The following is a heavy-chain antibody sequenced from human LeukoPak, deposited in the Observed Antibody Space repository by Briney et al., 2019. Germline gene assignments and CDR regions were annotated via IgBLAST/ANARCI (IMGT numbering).Heavy chain of an antibody. Sequence: SETLSPTCIVSGDSISSTHSYWGWIRQPPGKGLEWIGRISSSGSTNYNPSLKSRVTISVDTSKNQFSLKLSSVTAADTAVYFCARGPYSYDSSGAFDIWGQGTMVTVSS. CDR3: ARGPYSYDSSGAFDI. J-gene: IGHJ3*02. CDR2: ISSSGST. CDR1: GDSISSTHSY. D-gene: IGHD3-22*01. V-gene: IGHV4-39*07.